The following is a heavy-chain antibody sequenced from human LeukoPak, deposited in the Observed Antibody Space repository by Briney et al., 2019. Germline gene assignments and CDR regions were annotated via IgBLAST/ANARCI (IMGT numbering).Heavy chain of an antibody. CDR2: TYPGDSDT. Sequence: GESLKISCKGSGYSFTSYWIGWVRQMPGKGLEWMGITYPGDSDTRYSPSFQGQVTISADKSISTAYLQWSSLKASDTAMYYCARLYYDILTGYIAFDYWGQGTLVTVSS. V-gene: IGHV5-51*01. D-gene: IGHD3-9*01. CDR1: GYSFTSYW. J-gene: IGHJ4*02. CDR3: ARLYYDILTGYIAFDY.